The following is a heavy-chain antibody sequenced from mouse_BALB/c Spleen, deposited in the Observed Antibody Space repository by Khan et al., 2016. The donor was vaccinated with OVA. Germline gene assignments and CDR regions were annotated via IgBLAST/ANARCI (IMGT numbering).Heavy chain of an antibody. J-gene: IGHJ1*01. CDR3: ARRSV. Sequence: EVQLVESGPGLVKPSQSLTLTCTVTGYSITSDYAWNWIRQFPGSKLEWMGYIHYSGSTSYNPSLKSRISITRDTSKNQFFLQLNSGTTEDKATYYGARRSVWGAATSDTVYS. CDR2: IHYSGST. V-gene: IGHV3-2*02. CDR1: GYSITSDYA.